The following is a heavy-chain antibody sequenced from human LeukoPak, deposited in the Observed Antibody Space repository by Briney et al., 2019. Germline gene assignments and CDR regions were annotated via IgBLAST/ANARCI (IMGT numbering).Heavy chain of an antibody. CDR2: INTNTGNP. J-gene: IGHJ4*02. CDR1: GYTFTSYD. V-gene: IGHV7-4-1*02. Sequence: ASVKVSCKASGYTFTSYDINWVRQATGQGLEWMGWINTNTGNPTYAQGFTGRIVFSLDTSVSTAYLLISSLKAEDSAVYYCAKNGLGAVVKTDWGQGTLVTVSS. D-gene: IGHD3-22*01. CDR3: AKNGLGAVVKTD.